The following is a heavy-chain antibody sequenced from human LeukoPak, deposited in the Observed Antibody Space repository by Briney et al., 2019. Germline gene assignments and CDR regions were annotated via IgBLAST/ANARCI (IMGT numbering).Heavy chain of an antibody. V-gene: IGHV1-69*04. CDR3: AREDYYDSSGYYRS. J-gene: IGHJ5*02. D-gene: IGHD3-22*01. Sequence: ASVKVSCKASGGTFSSYAISWVRQAPGQGLEWMGRIIPILGIANYAQKFQGRVTITADKSTSTAYMELSSLRFEDTAVYYCAREDYYDSSGYYRSWGQGTLVTVSS. CDR2: IIPILGIA. CDR1: GGTFSSYA.